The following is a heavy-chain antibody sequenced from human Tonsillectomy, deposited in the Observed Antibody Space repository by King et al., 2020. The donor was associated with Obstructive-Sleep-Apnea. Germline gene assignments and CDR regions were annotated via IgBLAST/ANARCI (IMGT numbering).Heavy chain of an antibody. CDR1: GGSVSSGSYY. D-gene: IGHD3-9*01. V-gene: IGHV4-61*01. Sequence: QLQESGPGLVKPSETLSLTCTVSGGSVSSGSYYWSWVRQPPGKGLEWIGYIYYSGSTNYNPSLKSRVTISVDTAKNQFSLKLSPVTAADTAVYYCARDRPNYDILTGRERYGMDVWGQGTTVTVSS. CDR3: ARDRPNYDILTGRERYGMDV. CDR2: IYYSGST. J-gene: IGHJ6*02.